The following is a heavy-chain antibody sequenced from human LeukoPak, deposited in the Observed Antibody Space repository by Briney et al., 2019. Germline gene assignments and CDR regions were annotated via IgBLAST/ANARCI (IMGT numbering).Heavy chain of an antibody. CDR1: GYTFTSYG. CDR3: ARDGRPYCSNGVCYWFDS. Sequence: GASVKVSCKASGYTFTSYGISWVRQAPGQGLEWMGWISANNGNTNYAQKFQGRVTMTTDTSTSTAYMELRSLRSDDTAVYYCARDGRPYCSNGVCYWFDSWGQGTPVTVSS. V-gene: IGHV1-18*01. CDR2: ISANNGNT. J-gene: IGHJ5*01. D-gene: IGHD2-8*01.